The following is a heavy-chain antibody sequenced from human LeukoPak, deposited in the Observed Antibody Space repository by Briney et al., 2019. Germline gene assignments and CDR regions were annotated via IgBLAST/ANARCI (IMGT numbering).Heavy chain of an antibody. CDR1: GFTFSDYY. J-gene: IGHJ3*02. D-gene: IGHD5-24*01. Sequence: GGSLRLSCAASGFTFSDYYMSWIRQAPGKGLEWVSYISSSGSTIYYADSVKGRFTISRDNAKNSLYLQTNSLRAEDTAVYYCARAEIQGAFDIWGQGTMVTVSS. CDR3: ARAEIQGAFDI. CDR2: ISSSGSTI. V-gene: IGHV3-11*01.